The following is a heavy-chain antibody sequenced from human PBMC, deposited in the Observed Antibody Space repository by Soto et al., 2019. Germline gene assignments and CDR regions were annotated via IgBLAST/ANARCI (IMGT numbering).Heavy chain of an antibody. Sequence: SETLSLTCTXSGDSIGTAHSYWAWIRHAPGRGLEWIGNIHYSGSTYYMPSLRSRVTLSVDTSKNQFSLRLTSVTAEDTAVYYCARHEGNGNVWPLDYWGQGILVTVSS. CDR3: ARHEGNGNVWPLDY. J-gene: IGHJ4*02. V-gene: IGHV4-39*01. CDR1: GDSIGTAHSY. CDR2: IHYSGST. D-gene: IGHD2-8*01.